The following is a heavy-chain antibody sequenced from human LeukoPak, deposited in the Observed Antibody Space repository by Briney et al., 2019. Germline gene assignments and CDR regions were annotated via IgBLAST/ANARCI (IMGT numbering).Heavy chain of an antibody. CDR3: ARSRLVDAFDI. J-gene: IGHJ3*02. CDR2: ISYDGSNK. V-gene: IGHV3-30-3*01. Sequence: PGRSLRLSCAASGFTFSSYAMHWVRQAPGKGLEWVAVISYDGSNKYYADSVKGRFTISRDNSKNTLYLQMNSLRAEDTAVYYCARSRLVDAFDIWGQGTMVTVSS. CDR1: GFTFSSYA. D-gene: IGHD3-9*01.